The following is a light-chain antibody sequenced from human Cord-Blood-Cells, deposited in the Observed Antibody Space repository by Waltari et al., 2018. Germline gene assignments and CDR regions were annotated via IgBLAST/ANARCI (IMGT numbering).Light chain of an antibody. CDR2: DVS. J-gene: IGLJ3*02. CDR3: SSYTSSSTGV. CDR1: SSDVGGYNY. V-gene: IGLV2-14*01. Sequence: QSALTQPASVSGSPGQSITISCPGTSSDVGGYNYVSWYQQHPGKALKLMIYDVSNRPSGVSNRFSGSKSGNTASLTISGLQAEDEADYYCSSYTSSSTGVFGGGTKLTVL.